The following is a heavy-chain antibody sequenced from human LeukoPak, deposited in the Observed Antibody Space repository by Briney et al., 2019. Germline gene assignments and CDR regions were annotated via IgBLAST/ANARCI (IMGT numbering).Heavy chain of an antibody. Sequence: GGSLRLSCAASGFTFTTYAMSWVRQAPGKGLEWVSSISVSGGSTYYADSVKGRFTISRDNAKNSLYLQMNSLRAEDTAVYYCATLTVASTFDYWGQGALVTVSS. J-gene: IGHJ4*02. D-gene: IGHD6-19*01. CDR3: ATLTVASTFDY. CDR2: ISVSGGST. CDR1: GFTFTTYA. V-gene: IGHV3-23*01.